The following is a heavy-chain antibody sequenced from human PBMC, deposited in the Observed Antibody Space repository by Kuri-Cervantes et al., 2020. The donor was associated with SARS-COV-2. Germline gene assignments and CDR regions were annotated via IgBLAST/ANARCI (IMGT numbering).Heavy chain of an antibody. D-gene: IGHD2-21*01. J-gene: IGHJ5*02. CDR3: ARAVCGGDCFGGDWFDP. CDR2: INPNSGGT. Sequence: ASVKVSCKASGGTFSSYAISWVRRAPGQGLEWMGWINPNSGGTNYAQKFQGRVTMTRDTSISTAYMELSRLRSDDTAVYYCARAVCGGDCFGGDWFDPWGQGTLVTVSS. CDR1: GGTFSSYA. V-gene: IGHV1-2*02.